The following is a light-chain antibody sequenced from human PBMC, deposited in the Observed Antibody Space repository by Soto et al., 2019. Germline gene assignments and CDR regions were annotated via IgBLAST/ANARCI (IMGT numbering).Light chain of an antibody. J-gene: IGKJ4*01. CDR1: QSVRSY. CDR3: QQRSSWPLT. V-gene: IGKV3-11*01. CDR2: DAS. Sequence: EIVLTQSPATLSLSPGERATLSCRASQSVRSYLAWYEQKPGQAPRLLIYDASNRATGIPARFSGSGSGTDFTLIISSLEPEDFAVYYCQQRSSWPLTFGGGTKVEIK.